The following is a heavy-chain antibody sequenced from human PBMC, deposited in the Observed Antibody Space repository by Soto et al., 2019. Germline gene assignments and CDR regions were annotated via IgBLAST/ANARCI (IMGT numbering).Heavy chain of an antibody. Sequence: GGSLRLSCAAAGFTFSGYAMTWVRQAPRKGLEWVSALTPGGETTYHIDSVKGRFTISRDNAKNTTYLQMNSLTDADTAVYYCGKDSPVIGNYQELDYWGQGALVTVSS. CDR2: LTPGGETT. J-gene: IGHJ4*01. D-gene: IGHD1-7*01. CDR3: GKDSPVIGNYQELDY. CDR1: GFTFSGYA. V-gene: IGHV3-23*01.